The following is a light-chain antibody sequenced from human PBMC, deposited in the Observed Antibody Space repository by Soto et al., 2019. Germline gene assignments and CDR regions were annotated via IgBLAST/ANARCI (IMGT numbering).Light chain of an antibody. J-gene: IGLJ1*01. CDR3: QSYDASLSGYV. Sequence: QSVLTQPPSVSEAPGQRVTISCTGSSSNIGGGYDVHWFQQLPGTAPKLLFYGKNNRPSGVPDRFSGSTSGTSASLVITGLQTEDEAIYYCQSYDASLSGYVFGTGTKVTVL. V-gene: IGLV1-40*01. CDR2: GKN. CDR1: SSNIGGGYD.